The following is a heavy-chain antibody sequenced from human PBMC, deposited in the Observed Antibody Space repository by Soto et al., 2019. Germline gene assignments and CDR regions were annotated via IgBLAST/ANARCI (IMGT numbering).Heavy chain of an antibody. J-gene: IGHJ4*02. CDR2: ISRTGGRT. CDR1: GFNFSGSS. CDR3: ATYDFWRFDY. D-gene: IGHD3-3*01. V-gene: IGHV3-23*01. Sequence: EVRLLQSGGGLVQPGGSLRLSRAASGFNFSGSSMSWVRQAPGKGLHWVSGISRTGGRTFYTDSVKGRFTISRDNSDNTLHLQMNRLRVEDTALYYCATYDFWRFDYWGQGIVVTVSS.